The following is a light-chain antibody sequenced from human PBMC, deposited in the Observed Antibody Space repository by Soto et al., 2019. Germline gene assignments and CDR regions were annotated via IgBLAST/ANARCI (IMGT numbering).Light chain of an antibody. J-gene: IGLJ7*01. CDR1: SGHSNYA. Sequence: QLVLTQSPSASASLGASVKLTRTLSSGHSNYAIAWHQQQPEKGPRYLMKVNSGGSHIKGDGIPDRFSGSSSGAERYLFISSLQSEDEADYYCQTWGTGSAIVVFGGGTQLTVL. V-gene: IGLV4-69*01. CDR2: VNSGGSH. CDR3: QTWGTGSAIVV.